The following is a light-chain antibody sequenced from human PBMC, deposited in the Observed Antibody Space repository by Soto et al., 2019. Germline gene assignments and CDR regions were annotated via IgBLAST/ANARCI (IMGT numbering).Light chain of an antibody. CDR2: EVS. V-gene: IGLV2-14*01. CDR1: SSDVGGYNY. J-gene: IGLJ1*01. CDR3: SSYTSSSTGYV. Sequence: QSVLTPPASVSGSPGQSITLSCTGTSSDVGGYNYVSWYQQHPGKAPKLMIYEVSNRPSGVSNRFSGSKSGNTASLTISGLQAEDEADYYCSSYTSSSTGYVFGTGTKVTVL.